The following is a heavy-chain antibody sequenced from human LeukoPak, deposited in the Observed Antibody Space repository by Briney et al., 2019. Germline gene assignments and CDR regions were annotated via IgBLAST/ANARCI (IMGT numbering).Heavy chain of an antibody. V-gene: IGHV4-34*01. D-gene: IGHD6-13*01. Sequence: SETLSLTCAVYGGSFSGYYWSWIRQPPGKGLEWIGEINHSGSTNYNPSLKSRVTISVDTSKNQFSLKLSSVTAADTAVYYCARHRPYSSSWYPRGYYYYMDVWGKGTTVTISS. CDR1: GGSFSGYY. CDR2: INHSGST. J-gene: IGHJ6*03. CDR3: ARHRPYSSSWYPRGYYYYMDV.